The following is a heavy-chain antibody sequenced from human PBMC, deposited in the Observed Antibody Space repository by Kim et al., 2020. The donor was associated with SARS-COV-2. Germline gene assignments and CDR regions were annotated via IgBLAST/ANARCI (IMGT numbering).Heavy chain of an antibody. V-gene: IGHV1-46*01. D-gene: IGHD1-26*01. J-gene: IGHJ6*02. CDR3: ARDQVGATKVNGMDV. Sequence: QKFQGRVTMTRDTSTSTVYMELSSLRSEDTAVYYCARDQVGATKVNGMDVWGQGTTVTVSS.